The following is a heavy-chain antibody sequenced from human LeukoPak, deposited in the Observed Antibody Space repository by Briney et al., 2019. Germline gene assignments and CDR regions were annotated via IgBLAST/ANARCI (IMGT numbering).Heavy chain of an antibody. CDR3: AKGDKMLTWRRTYNRFDP. J-gene: IGHJ5*02. CDR1: GFTFSTHG. CDR2: IRYDGINK. V-gene: IGHV3-30*02. D-gene: IGHD3-16*01. Sequence: PGGSLRLSCAASGFTFSTHGMHWVRQAPGKGLEWVAFIRYDGINKYYADSVKGRFTISRDSFKNTLYLQMNSLRPEDTAVYFCAKGDKMLTWRRTYNRFDPWGQGTLVTVSP.